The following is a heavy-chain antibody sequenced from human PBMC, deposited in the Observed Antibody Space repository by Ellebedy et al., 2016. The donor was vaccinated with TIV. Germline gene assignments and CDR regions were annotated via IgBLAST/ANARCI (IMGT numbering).Heavy chain of an antibody. V-gene: IGHV3-30*18. D-gene: IGHD1-1*01. CDR2: ISYDGSNK. Sequence: GESLKISCAASGFTFSSYGMHWVRQAPGKGLEWVAVISYDGSNKYYADSVKGRFTISRDNSKNTLYLQMNSLRAEDTAVYYCAKPLGDNWNDVSFFDYWGQGTLVTVSS. CDR3: AKPLGDNWNDVSFFDY. J-gene: IGHJ4*02. CDR1: GFTFSSYG.